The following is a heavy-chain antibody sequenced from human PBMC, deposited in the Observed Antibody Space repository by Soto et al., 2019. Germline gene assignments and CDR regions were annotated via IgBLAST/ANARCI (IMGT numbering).Heavy chain of an antibody. D-gene: IGHD3-3*01. CDR3: ARGQTIFGVVTFDY. V-gene: IGHV4-59*01. CDR2: IYYSGST. Sequence: SETLSLTCTFSGGSISSYYWSLIRQPPGKGLEWIGYIYYSGSTNYNPSLKSRVTISVDTSKNQFSLKLSSVTAADTAVYYCARGQTIFGVVTFDYWGQGTLVTVSS. CDR1: GGSISSYY. J-gene: IGHJ4*02.